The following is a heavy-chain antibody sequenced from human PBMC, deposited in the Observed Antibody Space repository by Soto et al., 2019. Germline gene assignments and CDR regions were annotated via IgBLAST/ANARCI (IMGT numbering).Heavy chain of an antibody. V-gene: IGHV4-39*01. J-gene: IGHJ4*02. CDR1: GGSVSSSSYY. CDR3: ARQRVATIIIRDFDY. CDR2: IYYSGST. Sequence: XTLSLPCTVSGGSVSSSSYYWGWIRQPPGKGLEWVWIIYYSGSTYYNPSLKVRVTICVDTSKNQFSLKLSSVTAAHTAVYYWARQRVATIIIRDFDYWGQGTLGPVS. D-gene: IGHD5-12*01.